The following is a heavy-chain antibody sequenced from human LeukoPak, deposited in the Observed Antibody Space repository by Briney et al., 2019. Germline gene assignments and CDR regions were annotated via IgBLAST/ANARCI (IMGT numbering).Heavy chain of an antibody. J-gene: IGHJ4*02. V-gene: IGHV3-30-3*01. CDR2: ISYDGSNK. D-gene: IGHD6-19*01. CDR1: GFTFSSYA. Sequence: QTGRSLRLSCAASGFTFSSYAMHWVRQAPGKGLEWVAVISYDGSNKYYADSVKGRFTISRDNSKNTLYLQMNSLRAEDTAVYYCAKVLGRIAVAGTIGALDYWGQGTLVTVSS. CDR3: AKVLGRIAVAGTIGALDY.